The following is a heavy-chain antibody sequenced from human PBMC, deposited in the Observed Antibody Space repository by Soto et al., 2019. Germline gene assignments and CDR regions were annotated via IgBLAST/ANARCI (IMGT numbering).Heavy chain of an antibody. CDR1: GVSITPYY. CDR3: AREQYNWKL. Sequence: SATLSLTCTVSGVSITPYYWTWIRHPPGKGMEWIGYVYHTGNTYYNPSLKSRVTISLDTSKNQVSLRLKSVTAADTAVYYCAREQYNWKLWGQGTLVTAPQ. D-gene: IGHD1-20*01. V-gene: IGHV4-59*01. CDR2: VYHTGNT. J-gene: IGHJ4*02.